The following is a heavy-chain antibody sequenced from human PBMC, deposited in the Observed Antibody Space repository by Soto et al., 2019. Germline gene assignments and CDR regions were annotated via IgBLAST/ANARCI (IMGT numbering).Heavy chain of an antibody. D-gene: IGHD1-26*01. CDR1: GGTFSTYS. Sequence: QVQLVQSGAEVKKPGSSVKVSCKASGGTFSTYSVSWVRQAPGQGLEWMGGIIPMFGSTKYAQTFQDRVTVPVQQSTSTVYMELSSLRSDDTAVYYCARSQGGEFQLLYAFDIWGQGTKVTVSS. V-gene: IGHV1-69*01. CDR2: IIPMFGST. J-gene: IGHJ3*02. CDR3: ARSQGGEFQLLYAFDI.